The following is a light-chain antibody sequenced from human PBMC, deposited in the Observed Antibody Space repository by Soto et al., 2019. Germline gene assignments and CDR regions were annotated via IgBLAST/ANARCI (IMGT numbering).Light chain of an antibody. J-gene: IGKJ4*01. Sequence: EIVLTQSPGTLSLSPGERATLSCRASQSVSSGYLAWYQQKPGQAPRLLLYGASSRATGIPDRFSGSGSGTDFTLTISRLEPEDFAVCYCQQYGSSPPFGGGTKVEIK. CDR2: GAS. CDR1: QSVSSGY. V-gene: IGKV3-20*01. CDR3: QQYGSSPP.